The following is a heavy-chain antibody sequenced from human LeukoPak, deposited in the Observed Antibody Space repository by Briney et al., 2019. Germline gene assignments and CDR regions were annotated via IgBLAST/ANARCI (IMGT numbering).Heavy chain of an antibody. CDR2: INHSGST. V-gene: IGHV4-34*01. CDR3: ARVSLYDYVWGSYRFLAFDI. CDR1: GGSFSGYY. J-gene: IGHJ3*02. D-gene: IGHD3-16*02. Sequence: KPSETLSLTCAVYGGSFSGYYRSWIRQPPGKGLEWIGEINHSGSTNYNPSLKSRVTISVDTSKNQFSLKLSSVTAAETAVYYRARVSLYDYVWGSYRFLAFDIWSQGTMVTVSS.